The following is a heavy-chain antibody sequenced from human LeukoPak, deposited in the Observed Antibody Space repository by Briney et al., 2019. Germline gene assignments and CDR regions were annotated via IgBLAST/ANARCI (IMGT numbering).Heavy chain of an antibody. V-gene: IGHV4-59*02. CDR1: GGSVSSYY. Sequence: PETLSLTCTVSGGSVSSYYWSWIRQPPGKGLEWIGYIYNSGSTNYNPSLKSRVTMSLDTSKNHFSLKLSSVTAADTAMYYCARARRDGYNHLDYWGQGTLVTVSS. CDR3: ARARRDGYNHLDY. CDR2: IYNSGST. J-gene: IGHJ4*02. D-gene: IGHD5-24*01.